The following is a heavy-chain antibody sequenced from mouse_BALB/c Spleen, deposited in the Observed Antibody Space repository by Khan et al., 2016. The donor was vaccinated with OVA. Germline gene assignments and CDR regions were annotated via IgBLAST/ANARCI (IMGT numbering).Heavy chain of an antibody. V-gene: IGHV7-3*02. CDR3: ARDQVGSYFDY. CDR1: GFTFTDYY. CDR2: IAKKADGYST. J-gene: IGHJ2*01. Sequence: EVELVESGGGLVQPGGSLRLSCATSGFTFTDYYMTWVRQPPGEALEWLGFIAKKADGYSTEYSASVKGRFTISRDTPQNILYLQMTTLRADDSATYYCARDQVGSYFDYWGQGTTLTVSS. D-gene: IGHD4-1*02.